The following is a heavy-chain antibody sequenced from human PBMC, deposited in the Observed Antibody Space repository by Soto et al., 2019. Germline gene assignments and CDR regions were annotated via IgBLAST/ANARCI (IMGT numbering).Heavy chain of an antibody. CDR2: INSDGSST. CDR3: ERVSTYYYDSSGLDY. CDR1: GCTFSSYW. J-gene: IGHJ4*02. V-gene: IGHV3-74*01. D-gene: IGHD3-22*01. Sequence: GTLRGPGAASGCTFSSYWRHWVRQAAGKGLVWVSRINSDGSSTSYADSVKGRFTISRDNAKNTLYLQMNSLRAEDTAVYYCERVSTYYYDSSGLDYWGQGTPVTVCS.